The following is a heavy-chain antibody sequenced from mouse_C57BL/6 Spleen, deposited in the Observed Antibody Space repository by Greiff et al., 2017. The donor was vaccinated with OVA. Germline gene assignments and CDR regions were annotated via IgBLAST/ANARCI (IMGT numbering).Heavy chain of an antibody. CDR1: GYAFSSSW. D-gene: IGHD4-1*01. CDR2: IYPGDGDT. Sequence: QVQLKQSGPELVKPGASVKISCKASGYAFSSSWMNWVKQRPGKGLEWIGRIYPGDGDTNYNGKFKGKATLTADKSSSTAYMQLSSLTSEDSAVYFCAPNWDVDFDVWGTGTTVTVSS. J-gene: IGHJ1*03. CDR3: APNWDVDFDV. V-gene: IGHV1-82*01.